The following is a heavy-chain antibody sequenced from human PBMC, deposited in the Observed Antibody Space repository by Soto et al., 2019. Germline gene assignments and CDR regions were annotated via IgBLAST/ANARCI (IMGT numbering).Heavy chain of an antibody. J-gene: IGHJ4*02. CDR2: IKDGGST. D-gene: IGHD2-15*01. CDR1: GGSFTGYY. V-gene: IGHV4-34*01. CDR3: ARGQEGVVATH. Sequence: QVQLQQWGAGLLKPSETLSLTCAVNGGSFTGYYWSWVRQPPGKGLEWIGEIKDGGSTNYSPSLRSRVTISAETSKKQFSLKVTSVTAADTAVYYCARGQEGVVATHWDQGTRVTVSS.